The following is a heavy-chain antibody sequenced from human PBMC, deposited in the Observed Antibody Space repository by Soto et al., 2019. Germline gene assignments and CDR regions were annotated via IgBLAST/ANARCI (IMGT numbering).Heavy chain of an antibody. Sequence: EVQLVESGGGLVKPGGSLRLSCAASGFTFSSYSMNWVRQAPGKGLEWVSSISSSSSYIYYADSVKGRFTISRDNAKNSLYLQMNSLRDEDTAVYYCARDGKWEPLEYYGMDVWGQGTTVTVSS. CDR3: ARDGKWEPLEYYGMDV. V-gene: IGHV3-21*01. D-gene: IGHD1-26*01. J-gene: IGHJ6*02. CDR1: GFTFSSYS. CDR2: ISSSSSYI.